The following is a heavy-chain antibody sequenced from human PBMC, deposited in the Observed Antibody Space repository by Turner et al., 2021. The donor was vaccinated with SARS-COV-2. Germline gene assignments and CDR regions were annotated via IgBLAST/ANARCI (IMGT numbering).Heavy chain of an antibody. CDR2: IYSGGST. CDR1: GFTVSSNY. CDR3: ARHKWRRGAF. D-gene: IGHD5-12*01. V-gene: IGHV3-66*04. J-gene: IGHJ4*02. Sequence: EVQLLESGGGLVQPGGSLRLSCAASGFTVSSNYMSWVRRAPGKGLEWVSLIYSGGSTDYADSVKGRFTISRDNSKNTLSLQMNSLRAEDTAVYYCARHKWRRGAFWGQGTLVTVSS.